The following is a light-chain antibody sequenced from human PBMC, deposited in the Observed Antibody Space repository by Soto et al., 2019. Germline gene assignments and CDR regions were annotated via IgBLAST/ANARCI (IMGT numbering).Light chain of an antibody. CDR3: QQYGSSPWT. CDR2: DAS. CDR1: QSVGRN. V-gene: IGKV3-20*01. Sequence: EIVLTQSPATLSLSPGERATLSCRASQSVGRNLAWYQQKPGQAPRLLIYDASNRATGIPARFSGGGSGTDFTLTISRLEPEDFAVYYCQQYGSSPWTFGQGTKVDIK. J-gene: IGKJ1*01.